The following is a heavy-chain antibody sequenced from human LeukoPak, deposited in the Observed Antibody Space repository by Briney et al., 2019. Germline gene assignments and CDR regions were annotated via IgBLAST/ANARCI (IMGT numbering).Heavy chain of an antibody. J-gene: IGHJ5*02. CDR1: GGSISSYY. D-gene: IGHD1-20*01. V-gene: IGHV4-4*07. Sequence: SETLSLTCTVSGGSISSYYWSWIRQPAGKGLEWIGRIYTSGSTNYNPSLKSRVTMSVDTSKNQFSLKLSSVTAADTAVYYCARLLNNWNDENWFDPWGQGTLVTVSS. CDR2: IYTSGST. CDR3: ARLLNNWNDENWFDP.